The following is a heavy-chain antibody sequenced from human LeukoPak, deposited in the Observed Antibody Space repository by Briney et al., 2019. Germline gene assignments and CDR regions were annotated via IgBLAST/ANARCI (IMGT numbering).Heavy chain of an antibody. CDR3: ARGGDSSGSIRSAFDI. V-gene: IGHV3-53*01. D-gene: IGHD3-22*01. J-gene: IGHJ3*02. Sequence: PGGSLRLSCAASGFTLSSNYMRWVRQAPGKGLEWVSVISSSGSTYYADSVKGRFTISRDNSKNTLYLQMNSLRAEDTAVYYCARGGDSSGSIRSAFDIWGQGTMVTVSS. CDR1: GFTLSSNY. CDR2: ISSSGST.